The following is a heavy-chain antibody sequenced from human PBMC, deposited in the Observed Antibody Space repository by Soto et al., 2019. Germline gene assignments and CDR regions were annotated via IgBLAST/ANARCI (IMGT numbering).Heavy chain of an antibody. CDR3: ARVAPEYSSTPRRFDF. CDR1: GFTFGIYA. J-gene: IGHJ4*02. CDR2: ISGSGGSI. D-gene: IGHD6-13*01. V-gene: IGHV3-23*01. Sequence: GSLRLSCAASGFTFGIYAVSWVRQAPGKGLEWVSSISGSGGSIYYAHSVKGRFTISRDKTKNTLDLQMNSLRAEDTAVYHCARVAPEYSSTPRRFDFWGQGTLVTVSS.